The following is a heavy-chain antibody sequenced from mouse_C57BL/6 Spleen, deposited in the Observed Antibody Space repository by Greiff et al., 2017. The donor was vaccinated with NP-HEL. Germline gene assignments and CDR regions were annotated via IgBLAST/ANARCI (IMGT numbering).Heavy chain of an antibody. Sequence: QVQLQQPGAELVKPGASVKMSCKASGYTFTSYWITWVKQRPGQGLEWIGDIYPGSGSTNYNEKFKSKATLTVDTSSSTASMQLSSLTSEDSAVYYCARYTTVVAYYAMDYWGQGTSVTVSS. CDR2: IYPGSGST. D-gene: IGHD1-1*01. V-gene: IGHV1-55*01. CDR3: ARYTTVVAYYAMDY. CDR1: GYTFTSYW. J-gene: IGHJ4*01.